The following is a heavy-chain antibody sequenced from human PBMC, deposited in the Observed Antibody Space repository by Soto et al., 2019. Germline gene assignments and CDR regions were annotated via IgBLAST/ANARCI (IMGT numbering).Heavy chain of an antibody. CDR2: ISPYDDDT. CDR3: ARGGYYDSSGSRNYHYYGMDV. V-gene: IGHV1-18*01. J-gene: IGHJ6*02. CDR1: GYTFSSYG. D-gene: IGHD3-22*01. Sequence: ASVKVSCKASGYTFSSYGISWVRQAPGQGLEWLGWISPYDDDTKYAQNLQGRVRMTTDTSTRTVYMDLRSLRSDDTAIYYCARGGYYDSSGSRNYHYYGMDVWGQGNTVTVSS.